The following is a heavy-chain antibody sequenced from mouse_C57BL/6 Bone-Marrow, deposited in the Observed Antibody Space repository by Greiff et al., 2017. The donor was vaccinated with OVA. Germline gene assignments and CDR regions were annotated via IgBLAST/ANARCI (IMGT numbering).Heavy chain of an antibody. D-gene: IGHD1-1*01. J-gene: IGHJ1*03. Sequence: VQLQESGPELVKPGASVKLSCKASGYTFTSYDINWVKQRPGQGLEWIGWIYPRDGSTKYNEKFKGKATLTVDTSSSTAYMELHSLTSEDSAVYFCARDYYGSSRYWYFDVWGTGTTVTVSS. CDR3: ARDYYGSSRYWYFDV. V-gene: IGHV1-85*01. CDR2: IYPRDGST. CDR1: GYTFTSYD.